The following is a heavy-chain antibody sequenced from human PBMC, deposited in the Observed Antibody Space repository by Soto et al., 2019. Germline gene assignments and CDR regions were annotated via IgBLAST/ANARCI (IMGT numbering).Heavy chain of an antibody. Sequence: PGGPLRVSWAASGCTFSNFAMHWVIKAPGKGLEWVAVISYDGSNKYYADSVKGRFTISRDNSKNTLYLQMNSLRAEDTAVCYCARAYEGDYFDYWGQGTLVTVSS. D-gene: IGHD3-16*01. CDR3: ARAYEGDYFDY. V-gene: IGHV3-30-3*01. CDR2: ISYDGSNK. J-gene: IGHJ4*02. CDR1: GCTFSNFA.